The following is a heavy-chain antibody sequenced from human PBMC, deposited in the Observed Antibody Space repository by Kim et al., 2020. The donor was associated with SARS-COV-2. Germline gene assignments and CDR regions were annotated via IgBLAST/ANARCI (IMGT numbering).Heavy chain of an antibody. J-gene: IGHJ4*02. Sequence: GGSLRLSCAASGFTFSSYGMHWVRQAPGKGLEWVAVIWYDGSNKYYADSVKGRFTISRDNSKNTLYLQMNSLRAEDTAVYYCAKDGRRDGYNYPYYFDYWGQGTLVTVSS. CDR2: IWYDGSNK. D-gene: IGHD5-12*01. V-gene: IGHV3-33*06. CDR3: AKDGRRDGYNYPYYFDY. CDR1: GFTFSSYG.